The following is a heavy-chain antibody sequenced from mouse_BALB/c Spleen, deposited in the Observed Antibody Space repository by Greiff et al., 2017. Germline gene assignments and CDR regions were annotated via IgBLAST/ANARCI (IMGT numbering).Heavy chain of an antibody. CDR2: IDPANGNT. V-gene: IGHV14-3*02. CDR1: GFTIKDTY. CDR3: ARGEGDYDEAY. D-gene: IGHD2-4*01. J-gene: IGHJ3*01. Sequence: VQLKQSGAELVKPGASVTLSCTASGFTIKDTYMHWVKQRPEQGLEWIGRIDPANGNTKYDPKFQDKATITADTSSNTAYLQLSSLTSEDTAVYYCARGEGDYDEAYWGQGTLVTVSA.